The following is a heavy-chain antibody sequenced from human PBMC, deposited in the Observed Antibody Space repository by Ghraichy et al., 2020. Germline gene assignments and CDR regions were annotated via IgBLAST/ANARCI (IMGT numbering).Heavy chain of an antibody. V-gene: IGHV4-39*01. CDR2: IRHSGDT. CDR1: GASMSRANYF. J-gene: IGHJ4*02. CDR3: ASQDDYGDFFPFDY. D-gene: IGHD4-17*01. Sequence: SETLSLTCTVSGASMSRANYFWGWFRQPPGEKLEWIGSIRHSGDTYYKSSLKSRVSISVDMSKNQFSLWLTSVTAADTAVYYCASQDDYGDFFPFDYWGQGTLVTVSS.